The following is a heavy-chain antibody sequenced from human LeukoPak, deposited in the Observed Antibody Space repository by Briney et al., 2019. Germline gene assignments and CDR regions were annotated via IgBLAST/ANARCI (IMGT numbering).Heavy chain of an antibody. V-gene: IGHV3-30*02. CDR3: AKDFRVGARSSDY. J-gene: IGHJ4*02. CDR1: GFIFSTYG. D-gene: IGHD1-26*01. Sequence: GGSLRLSCAASGFIFSTYGVHWVRQAPGKGLEWVAFIRNDGSDKYYAVSVKGRFTISRDNSKNTLYLQMNSLRAEDTALYYCAKDFRVGARSSDYWGQGTLVTVSS. CDR2: IRNDGSDK.